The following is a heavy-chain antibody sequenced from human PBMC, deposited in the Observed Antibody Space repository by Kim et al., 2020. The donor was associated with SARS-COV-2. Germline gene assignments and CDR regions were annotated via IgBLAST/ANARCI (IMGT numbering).Heavy chain of an antibody. CDR2: GETK. D-gene: IGHD2-8*02. V-gene: IGHV3-15*01. CDR3: TFLVDAFDI. J-gene: IGHJ3*02. Sequence: GETKDYASPVKGRIPISRDDSKTTPYLQMRSLKTEDTAVYYCTFLVDAFDIWGQGTVVTVSS.